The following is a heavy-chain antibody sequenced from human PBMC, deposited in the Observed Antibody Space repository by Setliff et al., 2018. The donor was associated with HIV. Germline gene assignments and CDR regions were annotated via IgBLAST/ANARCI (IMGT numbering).Heavy chain of an antibody. CDR3: ARDHIAARSVDY. CDR1: AYTFNSYY. J-gene: IGHJ4*02. V-gene: IGHV1-46*02. Sequence: ASVKVSCKTSAYTFNSYYMHWIRQAPGQGLEWMGLIGPSGSSTTYAQNFQGRVTMSRDTSTNKVYMELSSLRSEDTAVYYCARDHIAARSVDYWGQGTLVTVSS. CDR2: IGPSGSST. D-gene: IGHD6-6*01.